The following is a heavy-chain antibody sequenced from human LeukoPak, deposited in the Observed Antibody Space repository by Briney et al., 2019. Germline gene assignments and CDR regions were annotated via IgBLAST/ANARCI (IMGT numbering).Heavy chain of an antibody. CDR3: ARPADSDSLASAGNNNYFDY. CDR2: MHPNSDDT. D-gene: IGHD2-21*02. J-gene: IGHJ4*02. V-gene: IGHV1-8*02. Sequence: ASVKVSCKASGYTFTSYGISWVRQATGQGLEWMGWMHPNSDDTDNAQRFQGSVTMPRSTYISTAYMELSSLRPEETAVYYCARPADSDSLASAGNNNYFDYWGQGTLVTVSS. CDR1: GYTFTSYG.